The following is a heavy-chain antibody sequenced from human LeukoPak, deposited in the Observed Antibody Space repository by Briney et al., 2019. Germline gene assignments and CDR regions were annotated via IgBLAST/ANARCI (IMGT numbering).Heavy chain of an antibody. Sequence: PSETLSLTCAVYGGSFSGYYWSWLRQPPGKGLEWIGEINHSGSTNYNPSLKSRVTIPIDTSKNQFSLKLSSVTAADTAVYYCARRGKGGCYNYWGQGTLVTVSS. D-gene: IGHD2-2*02. CDR3: ARRGKGGCYNY. CDR1: GGSFSGYY. V-gene: IGHV4-34*01. CDR2: INHSGST. J-gene: IGHJ4*02.